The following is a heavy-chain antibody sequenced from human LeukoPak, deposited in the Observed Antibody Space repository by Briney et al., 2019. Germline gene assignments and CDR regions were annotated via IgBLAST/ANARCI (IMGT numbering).Heavy chain of an antibody. V-gene: IGHV4-59*07. CDR1: GGPISIYY. Sequence: PSDPLSLPCTVSGGPISIYYWSCIRHPPGKGAEGIGYFYYRGNTNYIPSLKRRVSIPVDTSKNQFSLKLSSVPAADTAVYYCARTGSTVTMLYSFDHWGQGTLVTVSS. D-gene: IGHD4-17*01. CDR3: ARTGSTVTMLYSFDH. J-gene: IGHJ4*02. CDR2: FYYRGNT.